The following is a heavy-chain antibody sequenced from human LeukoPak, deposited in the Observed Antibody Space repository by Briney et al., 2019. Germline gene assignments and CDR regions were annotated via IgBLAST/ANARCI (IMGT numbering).Heavy chain of an antibody. D-gene: IGHD2-2*01. J-gene: IGHJ1*01. CDR2: INPNSGGT. V-gene: IGHV1-2*02. CDR1: GYTFTGYY. Sequence: GASVKVSCKASGYTFTGYYMHWVRQAPGQGLEWMGWINPNSGGTNYAQKFQGRVTMTRDTSISTAYMELSRLRSDDTAVYYCARDSVVVVPAAIPEYLQHWGQGTLVTVSS. CDR3: ARDSVVVVPAAIPEYLQH.